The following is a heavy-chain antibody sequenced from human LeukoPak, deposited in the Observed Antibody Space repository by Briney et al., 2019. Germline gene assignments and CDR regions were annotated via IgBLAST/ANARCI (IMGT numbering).Heavy chain of an antibody. Sequence: GGSLRLSCAASGFTFSSYSMNWVRQAPGKGLEWVSSISSSSSYIYYADSVKGRFTISRDNAKNSLYLQMNSLRAEDTAVYYCARELEADYGGNQDWGQGTLVTVSS. CDR1: GFTFSSYS. CDR3: ARELEADYGGNQD. CDR2: ISSSSSYI. V-gene: IGHV3-21*01. D-gene: IGHD4-23*01. J-gene: IGHJ4*02.